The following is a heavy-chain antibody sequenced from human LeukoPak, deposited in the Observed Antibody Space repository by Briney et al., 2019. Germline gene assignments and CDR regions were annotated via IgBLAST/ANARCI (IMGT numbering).Heavy chain of an antibody. Sequence: KPSETLSLTCTVSGASVSSASYWTWIRQPPGKGVEWIAHIYNGVNTNYNPSLKSRVTISVDTSKNQFSLRLNSVTAADTAVYYCARSRAFNSGAFDPWGQGSLVTVSS. J-gene: IGHJ5*02. V-gene: IGHV4-61*01. D-gene: IGHD1-26*01. CDR1: GASVSSASY. CDR2: IYNGVNT. CDR3: ARSRAFNSGAFDP.